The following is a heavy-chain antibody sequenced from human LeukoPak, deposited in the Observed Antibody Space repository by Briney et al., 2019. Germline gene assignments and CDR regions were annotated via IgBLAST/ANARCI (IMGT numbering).Heavy chain of an antibody. V-gene: IGHV3-23*01. Sequence: GGSLRLSCAASGFTFSSYAMSWVRQAPGKGLEWIAGISAGGGSTYYADSVKGRFTISRDNSKNMLYLQLNSLRAEDTAVYYCAKGDPPTYYDILTGQDYWGQGTLVTVSS. J-gene: IGHJ4*02. CDR2: ISAGGGST. CDR1: GFTFSSYA. CDR3: AKGDPPTYYDILTGQDY. D-gene: IGHD3-9*01.